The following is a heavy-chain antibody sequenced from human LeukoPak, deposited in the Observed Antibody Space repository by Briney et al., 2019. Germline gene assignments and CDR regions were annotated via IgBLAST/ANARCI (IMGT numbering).Heavy chain of an antibody. Sequence: ASVKVSCKTSGYTFINYYIHWVRQAPGQGLEWMGRINPNNGDTSYAQNYPQNFQGRVTMTRDTSISTAYMELSRLRSDDTAVYYCALEINSWDPPGYWGQGTLVTVSS. V-gene: IGHV1-2*06. D-gene: IGHD4-23*01. J-gene: IGHJ4*02. CDR2: INPNNGDT. CDR1: GYTFINYY. CDR3: ALEINSWDPPGY.